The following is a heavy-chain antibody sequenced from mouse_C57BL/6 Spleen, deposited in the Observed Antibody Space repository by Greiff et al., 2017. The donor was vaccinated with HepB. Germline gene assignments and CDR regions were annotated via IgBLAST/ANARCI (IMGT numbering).Heavy chain of an antibody. J-gene: IGHJ2*01. CDR3: ALWLREYYFDY. Sequence: QVQLKQSGAELVRPGSSVKLSCKASGYTFTSYWMHWVKQRPIQGLEWIGNIDPSDSETHYNQKFKDKATLTVDKSSSTAYMQLSSLTSEDSAVYYCALWLREYYFDYWGQGTTLTVSS. V-gene: IGHV1-52*01. CDR2: IDPSDSET. D-gene: IGHD2-2*01. CDR1: GYTFTSYW.